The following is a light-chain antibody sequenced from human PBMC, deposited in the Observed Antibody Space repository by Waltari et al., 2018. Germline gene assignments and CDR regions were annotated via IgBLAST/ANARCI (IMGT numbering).Light chain of an antibody. Sequence: EIVLTQSPATLSLSPGERATLSCGASQCVSSSYLAWYQQKPGLAPRLLIYDASSRATGIPDRFSGSGSGTDFTLTISRLEPEDFAVYYCQQYGSSPRFTWTFGQGTKVEIK. CDR2: DAS. CDR1: QCVSSSY. J-gene: IGKJ1*01. CDR3: QQYGSSPRFTWT. V-gene: IGKV3D-20*01.